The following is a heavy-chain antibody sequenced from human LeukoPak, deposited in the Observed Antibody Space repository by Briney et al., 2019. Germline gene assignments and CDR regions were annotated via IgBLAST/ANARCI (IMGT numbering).Heavy chain of an antibody. J-gene: IGHJ4*02. CDR3: ASIAAAGNE. D-gene: IGHD6-13*01. CDR2: IYYSGST. V-gene: IGHV4-39*01. Sequence: SETLSLTCTVSGGSISRSTYYWGWLRQPPRQGLEWIGRIYYSGSTYYNPSLKSRVTISVDTSMNQFSLKLSSVTAADTAVYYCASIAAAGNEWGQGTLVTVSS. CDR1: GGSISRSTYY.